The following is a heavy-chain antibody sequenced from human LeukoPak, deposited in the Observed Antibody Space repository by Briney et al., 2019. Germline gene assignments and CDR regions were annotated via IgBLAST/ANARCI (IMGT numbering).Heavy chain of an antibody. CDR2: MNPNSGNT. Sequence: ASVKVSCTASGYTFTSYDINWVRQATGQGLEWMGWMNPNSGNTGYAQKFQGRVTMTRNTSISTAYMELSSLRSEDTAVYYCARGSITMVRGARNHWGQGTLVAVSS. CDR3: ARGSITMVRGARNH. J-gene: IGHJ4*02. D-gene: IGHD3-10*01. V-gene: IGHV1-8*01. CDR1: GYTFTSYD.